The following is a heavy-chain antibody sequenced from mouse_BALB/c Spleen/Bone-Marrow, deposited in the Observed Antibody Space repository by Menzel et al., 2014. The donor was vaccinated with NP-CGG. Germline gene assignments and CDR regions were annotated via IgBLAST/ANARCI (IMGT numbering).Heavy chain of an antibody. V-gene: IGHV4-1*02. CDR2: INPESNTI. J-gene: IGHJ3*01. CDR3: AGLGYYGWFAY. CDR1: GFDFSRYW. Sequence: DVQLQESGGGLVQPGGSLKLSCAASGFDFSRYWMSWVRQAPGKGLQWIGEINPESNTINYTPSLKDKFIISRDNAKNTLYLQMSKVRSEDTALYCCAGLGYYGWFAYWGQGTLVTVSA. D-gene: IGHD2-3*01.